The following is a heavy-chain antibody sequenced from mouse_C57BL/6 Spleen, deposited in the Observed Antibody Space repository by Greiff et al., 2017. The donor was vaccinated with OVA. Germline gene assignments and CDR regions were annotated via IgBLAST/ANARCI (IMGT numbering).Heavy chain of an antibody. V-gene: IGHV5-16*01. CDR1: GFTFSDYY. D-gene: IGHD2-2*01. CDR2: INYDGSST. CDR3: ARDGYYWYFDV. J-gene: IGHJ1*03. Sequence: DVQLQESEGGLVQPGSSMKLSCTASGFTFSDYYMAWVRQVPEKGLEWVANINYDGSSTYYLDSLKSRFIISRDNAKNILYLQMSSLKSEDTATYYCARDGYYWYFDVWGTGTTVTVSS.